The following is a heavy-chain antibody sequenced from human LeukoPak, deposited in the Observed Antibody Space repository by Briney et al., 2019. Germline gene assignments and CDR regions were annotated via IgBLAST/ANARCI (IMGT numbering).Heavy chain of an antibody. CDR3: TTVLSSNRYYLCDY. V-gene: IGHV3-74*03. Sequence: GGSLRLSCAASGFTFSRYWMHWVRQAPGKGLMWVSRISPDGSTTLYADSVKGRFTISRDNAKNTLYLQMNSLGAEDTAVYYCTTVLSSNRYYLCDYWGQGTLVTVSS. CDR1: GFTFSRYW. D-gene: IGHD3-10*01. J-gene: IGHJ4*02. CDR2: ISPDGSTT.